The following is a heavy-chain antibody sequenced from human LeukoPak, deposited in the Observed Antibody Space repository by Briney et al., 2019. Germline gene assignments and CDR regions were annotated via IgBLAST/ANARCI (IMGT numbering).Heavy chain of an antibody. CDR2: IRYDGSNK. CDR1: GFTFSSYG. Sequence: PGGSLRLSCAASGFTFSSYGMHWVRQAPGKGLEWVAFIRYDGSNKYYADSVKGRFTISRDNSKNTLYLQMNSLRAEDTAVYYCAKDGEDIVSYYYMDVWGKGTTVTVSS. D-gene: IGHD2-15*01. J-gene: IGHJ6*03. CDR3: AKDGEDIVSYYYMDV. V-gene: IGHV3-30*02.